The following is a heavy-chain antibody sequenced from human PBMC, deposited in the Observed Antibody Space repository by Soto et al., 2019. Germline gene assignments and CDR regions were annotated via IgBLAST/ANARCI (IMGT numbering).Heavy chain of an antibody. Sequence: GESLKICCRCSGCSCTSYGVSWVRQMPGKGLEWMGRIDPSDSYTNYSPSFQGHVTISADKSISTAYLQWSSLKASDTAMYYCARVEGITIFGVVTGDAFDIWGQGTMVTVSS. J-gene: IGHJ3*02. D-gene: IGHD3-3*01. CDR3: ARVEGITIFGVVTGDAFDI. CDR2: IDPSDSYT. V-gene: IGHV5-10-1*01. CDR1: GCSCTSYG.